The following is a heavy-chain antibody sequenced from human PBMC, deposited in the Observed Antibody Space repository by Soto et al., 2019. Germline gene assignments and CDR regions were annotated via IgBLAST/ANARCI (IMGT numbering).Heavy chain of an antibody. J-gene: IGHJ4*02. Sequence: GASVKVSCKFSGYTLTELSMHWVRQAPGKGLEWMGGFDPEDGETIYAQKLQGRVTMTTDTSTSTAYMELRSLRSDDTAVYYCARALDLVDTAMVDYWGQGTLVTVSS. CDR2: FDPEDGET. CDR3: ARALDLVDTAMVDY. CDR1: GYTLTELS. V-gene: IGHV1-24*01. D-gene: IGHD5-18*01.